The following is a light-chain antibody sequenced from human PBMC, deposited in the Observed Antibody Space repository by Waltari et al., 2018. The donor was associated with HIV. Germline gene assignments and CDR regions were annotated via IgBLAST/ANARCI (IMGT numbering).Light chain of an antibody. J-gene: IGKJ1*01. CDR3: QEYFSPRRT. V-gene: IGKV4-1*01. CDR2: WGS. Sequence: DIVMTQSPDSLSVSVGERATIICRSSQSVFSSSSSMDFLAWYQQKPGQSPKVLFYWGSTRESGVPDRFSVSGSGTDFTLTISSLQAEDVAVYFCQEYFSPRRTFGQGTKVEV. CDR1: QSVFSSSSSMDF.